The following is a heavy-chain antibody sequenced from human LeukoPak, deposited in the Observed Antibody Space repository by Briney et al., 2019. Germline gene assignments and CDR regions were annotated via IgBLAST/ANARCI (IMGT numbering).Heavy chain of an antibody. J-gene: IGHJ4*02. CDR2: ISGSGGST. D-gene: IGHD2-2*02. CDR3: AKHGYCGSTSCYIDS. Sequence: PGGSLRLSCAASGFTFSSYAMSWVRQAPGKGLEWVSAISGSGGSTYYADSVKGRFTISRDNSKNTLYLQMNSLRAEDTAIYYCAKHGYCGSTSCYIDSWGQGTLVTVSS. CDR1: GFTFSSYA. V-gene: IGHV3-23*01.